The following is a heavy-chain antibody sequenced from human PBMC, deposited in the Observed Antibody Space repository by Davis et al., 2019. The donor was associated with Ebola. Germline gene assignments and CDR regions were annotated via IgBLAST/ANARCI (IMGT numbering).Heavy chain of an antibody. D-gene: IGHD2-15*01. Sequence: MPSETLSLTCTVSGGSISSSSYYWGWIRQPPGKGLEWIGSIYYSGSTNYNPSLKSRVTLSVDTSKNQFSLKLSSVTAADTAVYYCAREAPYCSGGRCYDYWGQGTLVTVSS. CDR3: AREAPYCSGGRCYDY. V-gene: IGHV4-39*07. CDR1: GGSISSSSYY. J-gene: IGHJ4*02. CDR2: IYYSGST.